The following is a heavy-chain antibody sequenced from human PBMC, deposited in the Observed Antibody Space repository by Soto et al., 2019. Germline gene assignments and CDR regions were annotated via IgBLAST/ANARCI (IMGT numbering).Heavy chain of an antibody. CDR3: ARGLIRRFLEWLTEYYFDY. D-gene: IGHD3-3*01. V-gene: IGHV1-3*01. Sequence: ASVNVSCKASGYTFTIYAMHWVLQAPGQGHEWMGWINAGNGNTKYSQKFQGRVTITRDTSASTAYMELSSLRSEDTAVYYCARGLIRRFLEWLTEYYFDYWGKRNLVT. J-gene: IGHJ4*02. CDR2: INAGNGNT. CDR1: GYTFTIYA.